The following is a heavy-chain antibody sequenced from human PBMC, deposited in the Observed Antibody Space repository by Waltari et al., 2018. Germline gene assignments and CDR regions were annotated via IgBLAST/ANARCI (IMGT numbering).Heavy chain of an antibody. Sequence: QVQLQESGPELVKPSQTLSLTCTVSGGSISSNNYPWTWIRQHPGKGLEWIGYIYYSGRTKYNPSLQSRVIISLDTSKNQFSLNLNSVTAADTAVYHCARIGGYYTSGWGYFDLWGRGTLVTVSS. CDR3: ARIGGYYTSGWGYFDL. D-gene: IGHD6-19*01. CDR2: IYYSGRT. J-gene: IGHJ2*01. CDR1: GGSISSNNYP. V-gene: IGHV4-31*03.